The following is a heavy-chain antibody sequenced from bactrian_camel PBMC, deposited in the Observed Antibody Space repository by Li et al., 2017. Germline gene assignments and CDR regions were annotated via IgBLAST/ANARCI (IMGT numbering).Heavy chain of an antibody. CDR1: GFIFSNYL. CDR2: ISTAGNTT. J-gene: IGHJ4*01. Sequence: LVESGGGLVQPGGSLSLSCVASGFIFSNYLLYWVRQAPGKGLELVSRISTAGNTTYYADSVKGRFTISRDNAKNTLYLQMNKLKPEDTAVYYCVTSMLGPNAGFGQGTQVTVS. V-gene: IGHV3S1*01. D-gene: IGHD3*01.